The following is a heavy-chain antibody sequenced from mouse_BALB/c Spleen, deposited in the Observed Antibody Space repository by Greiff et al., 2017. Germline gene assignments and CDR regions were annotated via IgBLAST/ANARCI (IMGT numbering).Heavy chain of an antibody. CDR2: INPGSGGT. J-gene: IGHJ2*01. CDR1: GYAFTNYL. D-gene: IGHD1-2*01. CDR3: ARWGTASY. V-gene: IGHV1-54*03. Sequence: QVQLKQSGAELVRPGTSVKVSCKASGYAFTNYLIEWVKQRPGQGLEWIGVINPGSGGTNYNEKFKGKATLTADKSSSTAYMQLSSLTSDDSAVYFCARWGTASYWGQGTTLTVSS.